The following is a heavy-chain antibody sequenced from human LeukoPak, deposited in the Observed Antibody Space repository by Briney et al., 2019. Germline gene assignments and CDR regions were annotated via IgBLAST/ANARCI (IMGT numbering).Heavy chain of an antibody. D-gene: IGHD3-16*02. Sequence: GGSLRLSCAASGFSFNIYWMSWVRQAPGKGLEWVANINHDGSEKYYVDSVKGRFTISRDNSKNTLYLQMNSLRAEDTAVYYCAKDGGKDYVWGSYRFLLYYYYGMDVWGQGTTVTVSS. V-gene: IGHV3-7*03. CDR2: INHDGSEK. CDR1: GFSFNIYW. CDR3: AKDGGKDYVWGSYRFLLYYYYGMDV. J-gene: IGHJ6*02.